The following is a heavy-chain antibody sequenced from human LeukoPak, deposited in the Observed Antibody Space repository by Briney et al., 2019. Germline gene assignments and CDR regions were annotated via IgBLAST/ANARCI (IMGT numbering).Heavy chain of an antibody. D-gene: IGHD3-10*01. V-gene: IGHV4-59*01. CDR1: GGSISGFF. Sequence: SETPSLTCTVSGGSISGFFWTWIRQSPGKGPEYIGYIYYSGTTDYNPTLKSRVSMSVDTSKNQFFLNLTSVTAADTAIYYCARVGYGSGSWGWFDPWGQGTLVTVSS. CDR2: IYYSGTT. CDR3: ARVGYGSGSWGWFDP. J-gene: IGHJ5*02.